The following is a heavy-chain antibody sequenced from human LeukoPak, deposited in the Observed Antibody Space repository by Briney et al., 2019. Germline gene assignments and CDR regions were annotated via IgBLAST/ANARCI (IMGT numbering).Heavy chain of an antibody. V-gene: IGHV1-18*01. J-gene: IGHJ4*02. Sequence: ASVKVSFKASGYTFTSYGISWGRQAPGQGGEWMGWISAYKGNTNYAQKRQGRVTMTTDTETSTAYMEVRSLRYDDTAVYYCATDFPSIVLMVYAYRKTTYYFDYWGQGTLVTVSS. CDR3: ATDFPSIVLMVYAYRKTTYYFDY. CDR1: GYTFTSYG. CDR2: ISAYKGNT. D-gene: IGHD2-8*01.